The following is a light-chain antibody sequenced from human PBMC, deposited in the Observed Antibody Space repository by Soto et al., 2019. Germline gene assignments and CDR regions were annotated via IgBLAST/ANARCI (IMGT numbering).Light chain of an antibody. CDR1: QSISTY. Sequence: DIQMTQSPSSLSASVGDRVTISCRASQSISTYLNWYQHKPGKAPXLXXYXAYNLQSGVPSRFSGSGSGTDFTLTISSLQPDDFATYYCQQYRTFGQGTKVDIK. CDR3: QQYRT. V-gene: IGKV1-39*01. J-gene: IGKJ1*01. CDR2: XAY.